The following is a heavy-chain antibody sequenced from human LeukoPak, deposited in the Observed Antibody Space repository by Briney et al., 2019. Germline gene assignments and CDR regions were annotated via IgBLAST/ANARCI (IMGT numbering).Heavy chain of an antibody. Sequence: GGSLRLSCAASGFTFSSYGMHWVRQAPGKGLEWVAVIWYDGSNKYYADSVKGRFTISRDNYKNTLYLQMNSLRAEHTPVYYCAQDRRDPSGRYFDYWGQGTLVTVSS. CDR2: IWYDGSNK. CDR1: GFTFSSYG. J-gene: IGHJ4*02. D-gene: IGHD6-25*01. V-gene: IGHV3-33*06. CDR3: AQDRRDPSGRYFDY.